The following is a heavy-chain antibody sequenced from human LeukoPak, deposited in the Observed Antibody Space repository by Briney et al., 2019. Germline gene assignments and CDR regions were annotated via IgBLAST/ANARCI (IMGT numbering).Heavy chain of an antibody. J-gene: IGHJ4*02. CDR3: ARVPYSSSWARVDY. V-gene: IGHV4-34*01. D-gene: IGHD6-13*01. CDR2: INHSGGT. Sequence: SETLSLTCAVYGGSFSGYYWSWIRQPPGKGLEWIGEINHSGGTNYNPSLKSRVTISVDTSKNQFSLKLSSVTAADTAVYYCARVPYSSSWARVDYWGQGTLVTVSS. CDR1: GGSFSGYY.